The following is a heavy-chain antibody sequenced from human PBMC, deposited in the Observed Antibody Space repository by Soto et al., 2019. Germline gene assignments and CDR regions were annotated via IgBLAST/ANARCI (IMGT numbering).Heavy chain of an antibody. CDR1: GYTFTGYY. Sequence: ASVKVSCKASGYTFTGYYMHWVRQAPGQGLEWMGWINPNSGGTNYAQKFQGRVTMTRDTSISTAYMELSRLRSDDTAVYYCASRCSSTSCYKVSDYYYGMDVWGQGTTVTVSS. J-gene: IGHJ6*02. CDR3: ASRCSSTSCYKVSDYYYGMDV. CDR2: INPNSGGT. V-gene: IGHV1-2*02. D-gene: IGHD2-2*02.